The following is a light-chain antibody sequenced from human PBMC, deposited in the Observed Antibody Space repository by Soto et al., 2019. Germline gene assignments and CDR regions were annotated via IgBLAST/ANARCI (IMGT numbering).Light chain of an antibody. Sequence: EIVLTQSPGTLSLSPGARAPLSCRASQSVSSSYLAWYQQKPGQAPRLLIYGASSRATGIPDRFSGSGSGTDFTLTISRLEPEDFAVYYCQQRSDWLLTFGGGTKVDI. CDR2: GAS. V-gene: IGKV3D-20*02. J-gene: IGKJ4*01. CDR3: QQRSDWLLT. CDR1: QSVSSSY.